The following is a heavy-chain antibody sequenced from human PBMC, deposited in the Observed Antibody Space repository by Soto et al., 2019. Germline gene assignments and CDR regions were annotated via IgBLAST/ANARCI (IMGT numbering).Heavy chain of an antibody. Sequence: EVQLLESGGGLVQPGGSLRLSCAASGFTFSTYAMNWVRQAPGKGLEWVSGISGSGGSTYYAGSVKGRFTISRDNPKNTLYLQMNSLRAEDTAVYYCAKAPTTISSYYYYYGVDVW. J-gene: IGHJ6*01. V-gene: IGHV3-23*01. CDR3: AKAPTTISSYYYYYGVDV. D-gene: IGHD4-4*01. CDR2: ISGSGGST. CDR1: GFTFSTYA.